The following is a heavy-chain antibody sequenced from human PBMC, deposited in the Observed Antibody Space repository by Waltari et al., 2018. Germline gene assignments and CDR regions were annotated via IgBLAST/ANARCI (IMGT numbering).Heavy chain of an antibody. CDR3: AKEASPDGSFDY. V-gene: IGHV3-30*18. D-gene: IGHD1-26*01. CDR2: ISYDGSNK. J-gene: IGHJ4*02. Sequence: QVQLVESGGGVVQPGRSLRLSCAASGFTFSSYGMHWVRQAPGKGLEWVAVISYDGSNKYYADSVKGRFTISRDNSKNTLYLQMNSLRAEDTAVYYCAKEASPDGSFDYWGQGTLVTVSS. CDR1: GFTFSSYG.